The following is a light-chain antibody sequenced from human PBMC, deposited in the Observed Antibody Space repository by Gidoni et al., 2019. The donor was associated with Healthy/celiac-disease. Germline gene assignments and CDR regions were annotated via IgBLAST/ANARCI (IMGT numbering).Light chain of an antibody. CDR2: AAS. V-gene: IGKV1-39*01. J-gene: IGKJ2*02. CDR1: QSISSY. Sequence: SQMTQSPSSLSASVGDRVTITCRASQSISSYLNWYQQKPGKAPKLLIYAASSLQCGVPSRFSGSGSGTDFTLTISSLQPEDFATYYCQQSYSTLCTFXQXTKLEIK. CDR3: QQSYSTLCT.